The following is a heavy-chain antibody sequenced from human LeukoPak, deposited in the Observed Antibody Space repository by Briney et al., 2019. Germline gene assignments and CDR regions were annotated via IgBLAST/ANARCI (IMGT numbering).Heavy chain of an antibody. CDR2: IGGSGGST. V-gene: IGHV3-23*01. D-gene: IGHD3-10*01. CDR3: AKDSRVGGYYFDY. Sequence: PGGSLRLSCAASGFTFSSYAMSWVRQAPGKGLEWVSAIGGSGGSTYYADSVKGRFTISRDNSKNTLYLQMNSLRAEDTAVYYCAKDSRVGGYYFDYWGQGTLVTVSS. J-gene: IGHJ4*02. CDR1: GFTFSSYA.